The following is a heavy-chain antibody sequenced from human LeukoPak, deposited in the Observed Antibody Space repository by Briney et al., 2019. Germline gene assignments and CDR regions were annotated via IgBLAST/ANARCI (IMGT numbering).Heavy chain of an antibody. CDR3: ARVGLGVVIRGYY. J-gene: IGHJ4*02. CDR2: INPNSGGT. CDR1: GYIFTGYY. Sequence: ASVKVSCKASGYIFTGYYMHWVRQAPGQGLEWMGRINPNSGGTNYAQKFQGRVTMTRDTSISTAYMELRSLRSDDTAVYYCARVGLGVVIRGYYWGQGTLVTVSS. V-gene: IGHV1-2*06. D-gene: IGHD3-3*01.